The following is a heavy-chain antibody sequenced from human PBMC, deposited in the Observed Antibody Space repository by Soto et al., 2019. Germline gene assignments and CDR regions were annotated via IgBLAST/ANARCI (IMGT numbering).Heavy chain of an antibody. CDR1: GFTFDDYA. D-gene: IGHD3-10*01. V-gene: IGHV3-9*01. Sequence: GGSLRLSCAASGFTFDDYAMHWVRQAPGKGLEWVSGISWNSGSIGYADSVKGRFTISRDNAKNSLYLQMNSLRAEDTAVYYCAKDNGRFYYGSGSYFDYWGQGTLVTVSS. CDR2: ISWNSGSI. J-gene: IGHJ4*02. CDR3: AKDNGRFYYGSGSYFDY.